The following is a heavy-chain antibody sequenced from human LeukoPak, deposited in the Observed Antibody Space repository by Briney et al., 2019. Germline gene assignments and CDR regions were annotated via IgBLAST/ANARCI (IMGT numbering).Heavy chain of an antibody. D-gene: IGHD1-26*01. CDR3: ARERSGSYPPYYFDY. CDR1: GGSISSYY. Sequence: SETLSLTCTVSGGSISSYYWGWFRQPPGKGLEWIGYIYYSGSTNYNPSLKSRVTISVDTSKNQFSLKLSSVTAADTAVYYCARERSGSYPPYYFDYWGQGALVTVSS. J-gene: IGHJ4*02. CDR2: IYYSGST. V-gene: IGHV4-59*01.